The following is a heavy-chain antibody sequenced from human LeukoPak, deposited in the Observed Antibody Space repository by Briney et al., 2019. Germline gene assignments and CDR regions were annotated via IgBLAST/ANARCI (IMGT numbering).Heavy chain of an antibody. Sequence: GGSLRLSCAASGFTFDDYGMSWVRQAPGKGLEWVSGINWNGGSTGYADSVKGRFTISRDNAKNSLYLQMNSLRAEDTAVYYCARETIAARPSHLVAPDYWGQGTLVTVSS. CDR2: INWNGGST. CDR1: GFTFDDYG. D-gene: IGHD6-6*01. CDR3: ARETIAARPSHLVAPDY. J-gene: IGHJ4*02. V-gene: IGHV3-20*04.